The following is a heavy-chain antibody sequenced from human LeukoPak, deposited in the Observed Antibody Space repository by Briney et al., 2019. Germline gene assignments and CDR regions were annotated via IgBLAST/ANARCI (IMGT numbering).Heavy chain of an antibody. D-gene: IGHD3-22*01. CDR3: AKGYTVTMMPFDY. Sequence: GGSLRLSCAASGFTFSDYYMSWIRQAPGKGLEWVSGISGSGGRTYYADSVKGRFTISRDNSKNTLYLQMNSLRAEDTAVYYCAKGYTVTMMPFDYWGQGTLVTVSS. J-gene: IGHJ4*02. V-gene: IGHV3-23*01. CDR1: GFTFSDYY. CDR2: ISGSGGRT.